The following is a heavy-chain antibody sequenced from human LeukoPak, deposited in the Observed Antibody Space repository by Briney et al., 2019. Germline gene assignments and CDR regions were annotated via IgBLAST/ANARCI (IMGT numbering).Heavy chain of an antibody. Sequence: RGSLRLSCAASGFTFSTYGMTWVRQAPGKGLEWVSSISGSGGSTYYADSVKGRFTISRDNSKNTLYLQMNSLRAEDTAVYYCAREVLELGIRGPFDYWGQGTLVTVSS. CDR1: GFTFSTYG. CDR3: AREVLELGIRGPFDY. D-gene: IGHD7-27*01. V-gene: IGHV3-23*01. CDR2: ISGSGGST. J-gene: IGHJ4*02.